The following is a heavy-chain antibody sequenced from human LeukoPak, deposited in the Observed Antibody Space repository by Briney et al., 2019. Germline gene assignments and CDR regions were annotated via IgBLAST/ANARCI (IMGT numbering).Heavy chain of an antibody. D-gene: IGHD3-10*01. Sequence: PGGSLRLSCAASGFTVSSNYMSWVRQAPGKGLEWVSVIYSGGNTYYADSVKGRFTISRDKSKNTLYLQMNSLRAEDTAVYYCAREFFYGSGSYYEYWGQGTLVTVSS. CDR3: AREFFYGSGSYYEY. V-gene: IGHV3-53*01. CDR1: GFTVSSNY. J-gene: IGHJ4*02. CDR2: IYSGGNT.